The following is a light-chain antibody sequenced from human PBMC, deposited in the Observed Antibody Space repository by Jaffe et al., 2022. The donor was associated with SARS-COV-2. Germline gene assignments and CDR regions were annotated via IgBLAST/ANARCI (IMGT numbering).Light chain of an antibody. J-gene: IGKJ1*01. V-gene: IGKV1-17*01. Sequence: DIQMTQSPSSLSASVGDRVIITCRASQGIKNDLAWFQQKPGKAPRRLIYAISSLQSGVPSRFSGSGSGTEFTLTISSLQPEDFATYYCLQHNSHPRTFGQGTKVEIK. CDR1: QGIKND. CDR2: AIS. CDR3: LQHNSHPRT.